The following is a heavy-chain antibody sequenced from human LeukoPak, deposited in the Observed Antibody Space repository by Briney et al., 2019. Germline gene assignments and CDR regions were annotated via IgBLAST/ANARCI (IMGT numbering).Heavy chain of an antibody. CDR1: GFPVSSND. Sequence: GGSLRLSCTASGFPVSSNDMTWVRQAPGKGLEWVSVIYTGGNTDHADSVQGRFTLSRDSSKNTLYLHMNSLRVEDTAVYYCARGRPPYYFDYWGQGTLVTVSS. CDR3: ARGRPPYYFDY. V-gene: IGHV3-53*01. CDR2: IYTGGNT. J-gene: IGHJ4*02.